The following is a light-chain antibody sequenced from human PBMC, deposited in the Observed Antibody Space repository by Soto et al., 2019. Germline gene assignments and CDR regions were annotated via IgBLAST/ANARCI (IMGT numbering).Light chain of an antibody. CDR1: QSISSY. J-gene: IGKJ2*01. Sequence: DLQMPQSPSSLSASVGDRVTITFRASQSISSYLNWYQQNQGKAPKLLIYAASSLQSRGPSRFSGSGSGTDFTLTISSLQTEDFATYYCQQCYSTPYTFGQGTKLEIK. CDR2: AAS. CDR3: QQCYSTPYT. V-gene: IGKV1-39*01.